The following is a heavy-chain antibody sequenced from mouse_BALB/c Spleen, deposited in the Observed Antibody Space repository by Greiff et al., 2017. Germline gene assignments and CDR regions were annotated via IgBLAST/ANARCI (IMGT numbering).Heavy chain of an antibody. J-gene: IGHJ4*01. Sequence: EVQLVESGGGLVKPGGSLKLSCAASGFTFSSYAMSWVRQTPEKRLEWVASISSGGSTYYPDSVKGRFTISRDNARNILYLQMSSLRSEDTAMYYCARGRGNYYGSSPYAMDYWGQGTSVTVSS. CDR3: ARGRGNYYGSSPYAMDY. CDR2: ISSGGST. V-gene: IGHV5-6-5*01. D-gene: IGHD1-1*01. CDR1: GFTFSSYA.